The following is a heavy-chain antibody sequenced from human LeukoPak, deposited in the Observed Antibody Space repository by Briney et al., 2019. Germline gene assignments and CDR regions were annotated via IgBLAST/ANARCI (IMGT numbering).Heavy chain of an antibody. V-gene: IGHV3-64D*06. J-gene: IGHJ4*02. CDR1: GFTFSSYA. Sequence: PGGSLRLSCSASGFTFSSYAMHWVRQAPGKGLEYVSAISSNGGSTYYAASVKGRFTISRDNSKNTLYLQMSSLRAEDTAVYYCVKDMGIAVAGFDYWGQGTLVTVSS. D-gene: IGHD6-19*01. CDR3: VKDMGIAVAGFDY. CDR2: ISSNGGST.